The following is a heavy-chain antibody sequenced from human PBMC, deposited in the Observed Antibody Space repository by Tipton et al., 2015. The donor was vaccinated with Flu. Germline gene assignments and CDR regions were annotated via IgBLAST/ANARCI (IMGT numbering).Heavy chain of an antibody. V-gene: IGHV3-74*01. CDR2: INSDGSST. CDR3: ASCLGPRQWLVPYDAFDI. CDR1: GFTFSSYW. D-gene: IGHD6-19*01. Sequence: GSLRLSCAASGFTFSSYWMHWVRQAPGKGLVWVSRINSDGSSTSYADSVKGRFTISRDNAKNTLYLQMNSLRAEDTAVYYCASCLGPRQWLVPYDAFDIWGQGTMVTVSS. J-gene: IGHJ3*02.